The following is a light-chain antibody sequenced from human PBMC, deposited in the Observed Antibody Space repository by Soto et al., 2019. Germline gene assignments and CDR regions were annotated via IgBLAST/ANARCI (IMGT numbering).Light chain of an antibody. J-gene: IGKJ3*01. CDR1: QSVGSN. V-gene: IGKV3-15*01. CDR2: SAS. CDR3: QQYNNWPLT. Sequence: EIVMTQSPATLSVSPGERATLSCRASQSVGSNLAWCQQKPGQAPRLLIHSASTRATGIAARFSGSGSGTEFTLTISSLQSEDFAVYYCQQYNNWPLTFGPGTKVDI.